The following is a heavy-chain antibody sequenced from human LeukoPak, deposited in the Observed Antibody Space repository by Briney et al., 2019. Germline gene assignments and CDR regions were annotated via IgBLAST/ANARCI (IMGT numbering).Heavy chain of an antibody. D-gene: IGHD3-9*01. CDR1: GGSISSGSYY. J-gene: IGHJ5*02. Sequence: SQTLSLTCTVSGGSISSGSYYWSWIRQPAGKGLEWIGRIYTSGSTNNNPSLKSRVNMSVDTSKNQFSLKLSSVTAADTAVYYCARDPWDYDILTGYYVNWFDPWGQGTLVTVSS. V-gene: IGHV4-61*02. CDR2: IYTSGST. CDR3: ARDPWDYDILTGYYVNWFDP.